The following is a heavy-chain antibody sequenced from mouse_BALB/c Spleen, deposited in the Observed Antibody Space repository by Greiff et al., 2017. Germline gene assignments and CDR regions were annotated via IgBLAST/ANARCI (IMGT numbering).Heavy chain of an antibody. D-gene: IGHD1-1*01. J-gene: IGHJ1*01. CDR2: IDPYYGGT. Sequence: EVQLQQSGPELEKPGASVKISCKASGYSFTGYNMNWVKQSNGKGLEWIGNIDPYYGGTSYNQKFKGKATLTVDKSSSTAYMQLKSLTSEDSAVYYCTRVTTVVATGSSYWYFDVWGQGTSVTVSS. V-gene: IGHV1-39*01. CDR1: GYSFTGYN. CDR3: TRVTTVVATGSSYWYFDV.